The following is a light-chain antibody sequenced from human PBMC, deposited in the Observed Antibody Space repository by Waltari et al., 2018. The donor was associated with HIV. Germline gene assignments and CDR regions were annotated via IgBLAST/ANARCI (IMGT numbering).Light chain of an antibody. Sequence: EIVMTQSPATLSVSPGERATLSCRASQSVSTNLAWYQQKPGQAPRLLSYGASTRAIGLPARCSGSGSGTEFTLTISSLESEDFAVYYCQQYGYWPGLTFGGGTKVEIK. V-gene: IGKV3-15*01. J-gene: IGKJ4*01. CDR1: QSVSTN. CDR3: QQYGYWPGLT. CDR2: GAS.